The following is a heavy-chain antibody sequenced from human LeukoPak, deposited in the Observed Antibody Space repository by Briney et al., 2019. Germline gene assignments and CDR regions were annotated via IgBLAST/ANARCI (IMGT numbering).Heavy chain of an antibody. Sequence: GGSLRLSCAASGFTFSSYSMNWVRQAAGKGLEWVSSISSSSSYIYYADSVKGRFTISRDNAKNSLYLQMNSLRAEDTAVYYCARDGGYSYGYGLDYWGQGTLVTVSS. CDR2: ISSSSSYI. CDR3: ARDGGYSYGYGLDY. V-gene: IGHV3-21*01. CDR1: GFTFSSYS. D-gene: IGHD5-18*01. J-gene: IGHJ4*02.